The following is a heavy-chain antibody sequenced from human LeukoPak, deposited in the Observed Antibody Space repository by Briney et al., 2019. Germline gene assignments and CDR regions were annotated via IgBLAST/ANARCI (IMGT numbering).Heavy chain of an antibody. Sequence: ASVKVSCKASGYTFTNYYMHWGRQGPGLGFEWMGWINPKSGGTSYQQKFQGRLTMTRDTSISTAYLELSRLGSDDAAVYYCVPSANYYYFDYWGQGTLVTVSS. CDR1: GYTFTNYY. V-gene: IGHV1-2*02. J-gene: IGHJ4*02. CDR2: INPKSGGT. CDR3: VPSANYYYFDY. D-gene: IGHD4/OR15-4a*01.